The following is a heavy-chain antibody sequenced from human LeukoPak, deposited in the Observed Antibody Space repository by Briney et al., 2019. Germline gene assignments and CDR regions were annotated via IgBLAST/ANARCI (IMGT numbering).Heavy chain of an antibody. Sequence: PSETLSLTCTVSGGSISSYYWSWIRQPPGKGLEWIGYIYYSGGTNYNPSLKSRVTLSVDTSKNQFSLKLSSVTVADTAVYYCARLLWFTKRFDPWGQGTLVTVSS. J-gene: IGHJ5*02. CDR3: ARLLWFTKRFDP. D-gene: IGHD3-10*01. V-gene: IGHV4-59*08. CDR1: GGSISSYY. CDR2: IYYSGGT.